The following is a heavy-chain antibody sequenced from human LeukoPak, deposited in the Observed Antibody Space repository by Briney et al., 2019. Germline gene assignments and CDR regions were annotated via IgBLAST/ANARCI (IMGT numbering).Heavy chain of an antibody. D-gene: IGHD5-12*01. CDR1: GFTFSSYS. V-gene: IGHV3-30*18. CDR3: AKDPGYSGYDYYFDY. CDR2: ISYDGSNK. Sequence: GGSLRLSCAASGFTFSSYSMHWVRQAPGKGLEWVAVISYDGSNKYYADSVKGRFTTSRDNSKNTLYLQMNSLRAEDTAVYYCAKDPGYSGYDYYFDYWGQGTLVTVSS. J-gene: IGHJ4*02.